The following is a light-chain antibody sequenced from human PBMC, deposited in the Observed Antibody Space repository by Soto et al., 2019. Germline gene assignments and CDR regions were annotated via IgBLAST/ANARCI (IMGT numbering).Light chain of an antibody. CDR2: GAS. J-gene: IGKJ1*01. Sequence: EIVMTQSPATLSVSPGERATISCRASQCVSSNLAWYQQKPGQAPRLLIYGASTRATGIPARFSGSGSGTEFTLTISSLQSEDFAIYFCQQYNNWPPDRTFGQGTKVEIK. CDR1: QCVSSN. V-gene: IGKV3-15*01. CDR3: QQYNNWPPDRT.